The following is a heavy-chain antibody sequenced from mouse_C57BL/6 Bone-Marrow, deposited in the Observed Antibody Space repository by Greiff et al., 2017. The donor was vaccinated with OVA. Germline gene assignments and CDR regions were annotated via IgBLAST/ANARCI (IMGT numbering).Heavy chain of an antibody. D-gene: IGHD1-1*01. V-gene: IGHV3-6*01. CDR3: AGGTVGVGFDY. Sequence: EVKLQESGPGLVKPSQSLSLTCSVTGYSITSGYYWNWIRQFPGNQLEWMGYISYDGSNYYNPSLKNRISITRDTSKNQLYLKLNAVTTEDTATDDCAGGTVGVGFDYWGQGTTLTVSS. J-gene: IGHJ2*01. CDR2: ISYDGSN. CDR1: GYSITSGYY.